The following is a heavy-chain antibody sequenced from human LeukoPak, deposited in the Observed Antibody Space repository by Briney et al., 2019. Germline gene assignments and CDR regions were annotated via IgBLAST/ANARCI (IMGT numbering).Heavy chain of an antibody. V-gene: IGHV3-66*01. Sequence: GGSLRLSCAASGFNVSRHHMSWIRQAPGKGLEWVSLIYTGGRTYYADSVKGRFTFSSDNSKKTLYLQMNSLRAEDTAVYYCARGVVDGNNYSYCAFDIWGQGTTVTVSS. J-gene: IGHJ3*02. D-gene: IGHD3-22*01. CDR2: IYTGGRT. CDR3: ARGVVDGNNYSYCAFDI. CDR1: GFNVSRHH.